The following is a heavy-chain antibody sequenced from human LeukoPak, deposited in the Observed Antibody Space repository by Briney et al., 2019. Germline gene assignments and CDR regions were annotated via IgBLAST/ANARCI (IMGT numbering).Heavy chain of an antibody. Sequence: GGSLRLSCAASGFTFSSYEMNWVRQAPGKGLEWVSYISSSGSTIYYADSVKGRFTISRDNAKNSLHLQMNSLRAEDTAVYYCARAGLIVGARWTMNWGQGTLVTVSS. V-gene: IGHV3-48*03. J-gene: IGHJ4*02. D-gene: IGHD1-26*01. CDR2: ISSSGSTI. CDR1: GFTFSSYE. CDR3: ARAGLIVGARWTMN.